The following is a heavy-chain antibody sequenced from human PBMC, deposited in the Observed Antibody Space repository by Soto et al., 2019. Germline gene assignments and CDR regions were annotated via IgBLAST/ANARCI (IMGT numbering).Heavy chain of an antibody. CDR2: ISYDGSNK. V-gene: IGHV3-30-3*01. J-gene: IGHJ3*02. CDR3: ARGGELPDAFDI. D-gene: IGHD1-7*01. CDR1: GFTFSSYA. Sequence: QVQLVESGGGVVQPGRSLRLSCAASGFTFSSYAMHWVRQAPGKGLEWVAVISYDGSNKYYADSVKGRFTISRDNSKNPLYLQMNSLRAEDTAVYYCARGGELPDAFDIWGQGTMVTVCS.